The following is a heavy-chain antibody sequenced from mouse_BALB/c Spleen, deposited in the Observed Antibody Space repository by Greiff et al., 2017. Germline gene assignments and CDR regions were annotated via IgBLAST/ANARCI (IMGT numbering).Heavy chain of an antibody. V-gene: IGHV14-3*02. Sequence: EVKLVESGAELVKPGASVKLSCTASGFNIKDTYMHWVKQRPEQGLEWIGWIDPENGNTIYDPKFQGKASITADTSSNTAYLQLSSLTSEDTAVYYCARDDYDAMDYWGQGTSVTVSS. CDR2: IDPENGNT. CDR1: GFNIKDTY. CDR3: ARDDYDAMDY. J-gene: IGHJ4*01.